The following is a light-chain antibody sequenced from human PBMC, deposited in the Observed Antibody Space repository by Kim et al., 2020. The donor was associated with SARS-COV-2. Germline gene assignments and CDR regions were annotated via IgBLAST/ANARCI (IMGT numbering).Light chain of an antibody. Sequence: QSALTQPASVSGSPGQSITISCTGTSSDIGNYNYVSWYQQHPGKAPKLIIYDVTERPSGVSDRFSGSKSGNTVFLTISGLQIEDESIFYCSSYRNKNTYVFGSGTKVTVL. CDR2: DVT. CDR3: SSYRNKNTYV. CDR1: SSDIGNYNY. J-gene: IGLJ1*01. V-gene: IGLV2-14*03.